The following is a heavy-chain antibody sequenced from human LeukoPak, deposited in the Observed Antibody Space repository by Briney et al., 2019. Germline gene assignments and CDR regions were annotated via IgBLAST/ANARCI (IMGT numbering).Heavy chain of an antibody. V-gene: IGHV4-34*01. J-gene: IGHJ3*02. D-gene: IGHD5-12*01. CDR2: INHSGST. CDR3: ARDRGSGYAFDI. CDR1: GGSFSGYY. Sequence: PSETLSLTCAVYGGSFSGYYWSWIRQPPGKGLEWIGEINHSGSTNYNPSLKSRVTISVDTSENQFSLKLSSATAADTAVYYCARDRGSGYAFDIWGQGTMVTVSS.